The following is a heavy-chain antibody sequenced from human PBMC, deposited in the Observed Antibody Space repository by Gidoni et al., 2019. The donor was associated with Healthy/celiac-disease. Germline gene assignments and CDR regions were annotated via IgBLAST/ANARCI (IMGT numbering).Heavy chain of an antibody. CDR3: AREGCSSTSCYLWYCDL. J-gene: IGHJ2*01. CDR1: GFTVSSNY. V-gene: IGHV3-66*01. Sequence: GFTVSSNYMSWVRKAPGKGLEWVSVIYSGGSTYYADSVKGRFTISRDNSKNTLYLKMNSLRAEDTAVYYCAREGCSSTSCYLWYCDLWGRGTLVTVSS. CDR2: IYSGGST. D-gene: IGHD2-2*01.